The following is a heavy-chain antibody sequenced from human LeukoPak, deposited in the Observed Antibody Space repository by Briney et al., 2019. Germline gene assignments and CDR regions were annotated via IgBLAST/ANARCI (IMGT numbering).Heavy chain of an antibody. V-gene: IGHV1-24*01. CDR1: GYTLTELS. J-gene: IGHJ4*02. CDR3: AADDYGDYVMGY. D-gene: IGHD4-17*01. Sequence: ASVTVSCKVSGYTLTELSMHWVRQAPGKGLEWMGGFDPEDGETIYAQKFQGRVTMTEDTSTDTAYMGLSSLRSEDPAVYYCAADDYGDYVMGYWGQGTLVTVSS. CDR2: FDPEDGET.